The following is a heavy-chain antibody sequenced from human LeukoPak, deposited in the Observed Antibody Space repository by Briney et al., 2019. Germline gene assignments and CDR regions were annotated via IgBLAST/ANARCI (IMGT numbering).Heavy chain of an antibody. D-gene: IGHD2-8*01. CDR2: IYYSGTT. CDR1: GGSISSSSYY. Sequence: SETLSLTCTVSGGSISSSSYYWGWIRQPPGKGLEWIGSIYYSGTTYYNPSLKSRVTISVDTSKNQFSLKLSSVTAADTAVYYCARRNFNGAFDYWGQGTLVTVSS. CDR3: ARRNFNGAFDY. V-gene: IGHV4-39*01. J-gene: IGHJ4*02.